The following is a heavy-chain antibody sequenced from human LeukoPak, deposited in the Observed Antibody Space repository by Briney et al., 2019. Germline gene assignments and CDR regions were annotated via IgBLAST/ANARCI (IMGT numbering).Heavy chain of an antibody. D-gene: IGHD5-18*01. J-gene: IGHJ5*02. V-gene: IGHV3-23*01. CDR2: ISGSGGST. CDR1: GFTFSSYA. Sequence: GGSLRLSCAASGFTFSSYAMSWVRQAPGKGLEWVSAISGSGGSTYYADSVKGRFTISRDNSKNTLYLQMNSLRAEDTAVYYCAIGEKKNSYGYVGSEAWGQGTLVTVSS. CDR3: AIGEKKNSYGYVGSEA.